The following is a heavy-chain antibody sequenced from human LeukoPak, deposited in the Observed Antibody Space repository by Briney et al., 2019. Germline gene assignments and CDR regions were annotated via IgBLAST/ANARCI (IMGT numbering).Heavy chain of an antibody. Sequence: GGSLRLSCAASGFTFSSYAMSWIRQAPGKGLEWVSYISSSGSTIYYADSVKGRFTISRDNAKNSLYLQMNSLRAEDTAVYYCARVVRGWPLGAFDIWGQGTMVTVSS. CDR1: GFTFSSYA. CDR2: ISSSGSTI. V-gene: IGHV3-11*01. D-gene: IGHD6-19*01. CDR3: ARVVRGWPLGAFDI. J-gene: IGHJ3*02.